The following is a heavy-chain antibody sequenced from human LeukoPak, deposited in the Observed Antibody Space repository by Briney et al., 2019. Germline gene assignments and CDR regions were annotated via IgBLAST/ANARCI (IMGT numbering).Heavy chain of an antibody. CDR1: GGSISSYY. CDR2: IYYSGST. Sequence: PSETLSLTCTVSGGSISSYYWSWIRQPPGKGLEWIGYIYYSGSTNYNPSLKSRVTISVDTSKNQFSLKLSSVTAADTAVYYCARAQYYGSGSYMNWFDPWGQGTQVTVSS. D-gene: IGHD3-10*01. CDR3: ARAQYYGSGSYMNWFDP. J-gene: IGHJ5*02. V-gene: IGHV4-59*13.